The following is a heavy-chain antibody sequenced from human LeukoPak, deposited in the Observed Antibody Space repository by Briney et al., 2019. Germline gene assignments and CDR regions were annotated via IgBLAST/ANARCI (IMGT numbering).Heavy chain of an antibody. D-gene: IGHD4-4*01. J-gene: IGHJ4*02. CDR3: ATTRPLNTVTTFDY. Sequence: SETLSLTCAVYGGSFSGYYWSWIRQPPVKGLEWIGEINHSGSTNYNPPLKSRVTISVDTSKNQFSLKLSSVTAADTAVYYCATTRPLNTVTTFDYWGQGTLVTVSS. CDR1: GGSFSGYY. CDR2: INHSGST. V-gene: IGHV4-34*01.